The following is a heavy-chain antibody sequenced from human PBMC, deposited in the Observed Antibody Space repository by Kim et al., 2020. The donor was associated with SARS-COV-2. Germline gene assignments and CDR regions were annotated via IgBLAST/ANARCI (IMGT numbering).Heavy chain of an antibody. CDR2: MNPNSGNT. V-gene: IGHV1-8*01. Sequence: ASVKVSCKASGYTFTSYDINWVRQATGQGLEWMGWMNPNSGNTGYAQKFQGRVTMTRNTSISTAYMELSSLRSEDTAVYYCASGRDSSSWYVYYYGMDVWGQGTTVPVSS. CDR1: GYTFTSYD. CDR3: ASGRDSSSWYVYYYGMDV. D-gene: IGHD6-13*01. J-gene: IGHJ6*02.